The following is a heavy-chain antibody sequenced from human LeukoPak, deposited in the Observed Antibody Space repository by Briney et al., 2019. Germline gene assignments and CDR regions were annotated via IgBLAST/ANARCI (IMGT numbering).Heavy chain of an antibody. V-gene: IGHV3-33*01. J-gene: IGHJ4*02. CDR1: GFTFSSYG. D-gene: IGHD6-19*01. Sequence: PGGSLRLSCAASGFTFSSYGMHWVRQAPGKGLEWVAVIWYDGSNKYYADSVKGRFTISRDNSKNTLYLQMNSLRAEDTAVYYCARDAPGQWLAFDYWGQGTLVTVSS. CDR3: ARDAPGQWLAFDY. CDR2: IWYDGSNK.